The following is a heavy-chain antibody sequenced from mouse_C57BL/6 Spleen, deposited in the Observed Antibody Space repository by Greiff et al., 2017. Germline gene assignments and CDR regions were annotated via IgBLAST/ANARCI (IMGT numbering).Heavy chain of an antibody. V-gene: IGHV1-4*01. J-gene: IGHJ4*01. Sequence: VQVVESGAELARPGASVKMSCKASGYTFTSYTMHWVKQRPGQGLEWIGYINPSSGYTKYNQKFKDKATLTADKSSSTAYMQLSSLTSEDSAVYYCARIDDYYAMDYWGQGTSVTVSS. CDR3: ARIDDYYAMDY. CDR1: GYTFTSYT. CDR2: INPSSGYT.